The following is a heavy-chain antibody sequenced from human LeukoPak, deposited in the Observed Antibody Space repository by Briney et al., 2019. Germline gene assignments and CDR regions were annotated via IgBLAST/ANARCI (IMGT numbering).Heavy chain of an antibody. D-gene: IGHD6-6*01. J-gene: IGHJ3*02. CDR2: IWYDGSKK. Sequence: GGSLRLSCAASGFSFSSYGMHWVRQAPGKGLEWVAVIWYDGSKKYYADSVKGRFIISRDNAKNSLFLQMNSLRADDTAVYYCAREYSSTSGRAFDIWGQGTMVTVSS. CDR3: AREYSSTSGRAFDI. CDR1: GFSFSSYG. V-gene: IGHV3-33*01.